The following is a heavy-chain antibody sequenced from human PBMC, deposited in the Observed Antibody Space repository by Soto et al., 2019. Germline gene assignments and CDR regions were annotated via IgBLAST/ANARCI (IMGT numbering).Heavy chain of an antibody. Sequence: VQLLESGGGLVQPGGSLRLSCVVSGVTFSTYAMNWVRQAPGKGLEWVSGISGSGDNTYYADSVKGRFTISRDKSRNTLYLQMNSLRVEDTAVYYCAKDSGSNRPLFQDYWGQGTLVTGSS. CDR3: AKDSGSNRPLFQDY. V-gene: IGHV3-23*01. J-gene: IGHJ4*02. D-gene: IGHD2-21*01. CDR2: ISGSGDNT. CDR1: GVTFSTYA.